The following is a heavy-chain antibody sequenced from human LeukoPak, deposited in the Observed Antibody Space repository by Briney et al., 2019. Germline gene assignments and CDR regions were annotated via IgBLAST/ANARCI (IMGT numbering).Heavy chain of an antibody. Sequence: GSLRLSCAASGFTFSTYAMSWVRQPPGKGLEWIGEIYHSGSTNYNPSLKSRVTISVDKSKNQFSLKLSSVTAADTAVYYCARGRSAPEFDYWGQGTLVTVSS. CDR1: GFTFSTYAM. V-gene: IGHV4-4*02. CDR2: IYHSGST. J-gene: IGHJ4*02. CDR3: ARGRSAPEFDY. D-gene: IGHD1-14*01.